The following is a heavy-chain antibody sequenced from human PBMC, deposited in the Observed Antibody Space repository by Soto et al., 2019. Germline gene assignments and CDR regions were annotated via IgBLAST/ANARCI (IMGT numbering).Heavy chain of an antibody. Sequence: EVQLFESGGGLVQPGGSLRLSCAASGFTCSSYAMSWVRQAPGKGLEWGSAISGSGGSTYYADSVKGRFTISRDNSKNTLYLQMNSLTAEDTAVYYCAKEAAAPYYYYGRDVWGQGTTVTVSS. CDR1: GFTCSSYA. CDR2: ISGSGGST. J-gene: IGHJ6*02. V-gene: IGHV3-23*01. CDR3: AKEAAAPYYYYGRDV. D-gene: IGHD6-25*01.